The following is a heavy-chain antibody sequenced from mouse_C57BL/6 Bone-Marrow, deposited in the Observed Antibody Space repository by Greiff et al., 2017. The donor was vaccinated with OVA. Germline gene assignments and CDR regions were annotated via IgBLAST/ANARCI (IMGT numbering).Heavy chain of an antibody. D-gene: IGHD2-4*01. J-gene: IGHJ4*01. CDR1: GYTFTSYW. CDR3: ARSNDYHYYAMDY. V-gene: IGHV1-72*01. Sequence: QVHVKQPGAELVKPGASVKLSCKASGYTFTSYWMHWVKQRPGRGLEWIGRIDPNSGGTKYNEKFKSKATLTVDKPSSTAYMQLSSLTSEDSAVYYCARSNDYHYYAMDYWGQGTSVTVSS. CDR2: IDPNSGGT.